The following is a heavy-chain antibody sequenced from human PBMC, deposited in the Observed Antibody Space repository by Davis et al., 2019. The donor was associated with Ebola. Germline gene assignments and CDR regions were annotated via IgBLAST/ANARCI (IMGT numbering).Heavy chain of an antibody. J-gene: IGHJ4*02. D-gene: IGHD6-19*01. CDR3: ARSPGRSSGWYFDF. V-gene: IGHV5-51*01. CDR1: GYSFTTYW. Sequence: GESLKISCKGSGYSFTTYWIAWVRQTPAKGLEWMGIIYPGDSDTRYSPSFEGQVTISVDRSISTAYLQWRSLKASDTAVYYCARSPGRSSGWYFDFWGQGALVTVSS. CDR2: IYPGDSDT.